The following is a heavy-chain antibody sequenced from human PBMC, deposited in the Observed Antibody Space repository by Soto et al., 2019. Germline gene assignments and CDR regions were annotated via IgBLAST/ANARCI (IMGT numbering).Heavy chain of an antibody. J-gene: IGHJ5*02. CDR3: ARGLSIAARPGWFDP. V-gene: IGHV4-59*01. CDR1: GGSISSYY. CDR2: IYYSGST. D-gene: IGHD6-6*01. Sequence: SETLSLTCTVSGGSISSYYWSWIRQPPGKGLEWIGYIYYSGSTNYNPSLKSRVTISVDTSKNQFSLKLSSVTAADTAVYYCARGLSIAARPGWFDPWGQGTLVTVSS.